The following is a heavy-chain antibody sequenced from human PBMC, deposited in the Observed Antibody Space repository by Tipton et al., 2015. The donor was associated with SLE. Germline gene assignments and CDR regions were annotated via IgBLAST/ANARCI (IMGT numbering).Heavy chain of an antibody. CDR2: MKQDGSEK. CDR3: VLWAYGNY. J-gene: IGHJ4*02. CDR1: GSTFSTYY. D-gene: IGHD2/OR15-2a*01. V-gene: IGHV3-7*01. Sequence: SLRLSCEASGSTFSTYYMSWIRQAPGKGLEWVAHMKQDGSEKYYVDPMKGRFTISRDNAQNSLYLQMSSLRVEDTAVYYCVLWAYGNYWGQGTLVTVSS.